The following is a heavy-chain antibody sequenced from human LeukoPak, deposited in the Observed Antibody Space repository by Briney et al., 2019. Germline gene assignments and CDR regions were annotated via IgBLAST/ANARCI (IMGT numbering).Heavy chain of an antibody. D-gene: IGHD1-14*01. Sequence: SETLSLTCTVSGASISCSISGGTYYWNWIRQPAGKVLQWIGRMYNGGTTINYSPSLKSRVTISVDTSKNQFSLNVTSVTAADTAVYYCARSTNRLDSWGQGTRVTVSS. CDR3: ARSTNRLDS. CDR1: GASISCSISGGTYY. CDR2: MYNGGTT. V-gene: IGHV4-61*02. J-gene: IGHJ4*02.